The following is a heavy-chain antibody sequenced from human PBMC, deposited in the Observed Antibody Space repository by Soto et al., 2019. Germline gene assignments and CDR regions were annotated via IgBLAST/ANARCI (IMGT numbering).Heavy chain of an antibody. V-gene: IGHV3-74*01. CDR1: GFTFSSYW. CDR2: INSDGSST. CDR3: ARAAYGDYLRAFDI. J-gene: IGHJ3*02. D-gene: IGHD4-17*01. Sequence: EVQLVESGGGLVQPGGSLSLSFAASGFTFSSYWMHWVRQAPGKGLVWVSRINSDGSSTSYADSVKGRFTISRDNAKNTLYLQMNSLRAEDTAVYYCARAAYGDYLRAFDIWGQGTMVTVSS.